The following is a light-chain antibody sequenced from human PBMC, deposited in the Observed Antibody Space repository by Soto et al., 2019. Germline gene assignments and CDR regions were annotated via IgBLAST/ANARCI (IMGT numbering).Light chain of an antibody. J-gene: IGLJ1*01. CDR3: KSYAGSNTYV. CDR1: KSDIGVYDF. V-gene: IGLV2-8*01. Sequence: QAVVTQPPSASGSPGQSVTISCTGTKSDIGVYDFVSWYQHHPGKAPRLIIYEVVQRPSGVPDRFSGSKSGNTASLTVSVLQAADEADYFCKSYAGSNTYVFGSGTKLTVL. CDR2: EVV.